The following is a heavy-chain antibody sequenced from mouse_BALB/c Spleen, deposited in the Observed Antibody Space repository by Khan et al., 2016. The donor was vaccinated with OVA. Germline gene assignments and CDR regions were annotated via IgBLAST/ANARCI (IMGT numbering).Heavy chain of an antibody. CDR3: ARRSF. CDR1: GYSITSDYA. J-gene: IGHJ1*01. Sequence: EVQLVESGPGLVKPSQSLSLTCTVTGYSITSDYAWNWIRQFPGNKLEWMGYISYSGSISYTPSLKSRISITRDTSKNPFFLQLNSVPTEDTATYYCARRSFWGAGTTVTVSS. V-gene: IGHV3-2*02. CDR2: ISYSGSI.